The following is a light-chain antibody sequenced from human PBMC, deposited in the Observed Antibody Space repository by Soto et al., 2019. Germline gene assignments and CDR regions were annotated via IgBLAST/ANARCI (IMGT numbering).Light chain of an antibody. CDR2: AAS. J-gene: IGKJ2*01. V-gene: IGKV1-39*01. CDR1: QGISSY. CDR3: QQSYSTPRT. Sequence: DIQLTQSPSFLSASVGDRVTITCRASQGISSYLAWYQQKPGKAPKLLIYAASTLHGGVPSRFSGSGAGTDFTLSISGLQPDDFATYYCQQSYSTPRTFGQGTKLEIK.